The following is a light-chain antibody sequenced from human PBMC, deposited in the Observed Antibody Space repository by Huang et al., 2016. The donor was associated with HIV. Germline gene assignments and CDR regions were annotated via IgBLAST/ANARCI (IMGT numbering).Light chain of an antibody. CDR1: QSRIYSAGNTY. CDR2: KIS. J-gene: IGKJ5*01. CDR3: MQGTHWPPIT. Sequence: VFLSQSPLSLPVTLGQPVSISCWSSQSRIYSAGNTYLSWFQQRPGQSPMRLIYKISNRDSGVPDRVSGSESGSDFTLKISKVEADDVAVYYCMQGTHWPPITFGQGTRLEI. V-gene: IGKV2-30*01.